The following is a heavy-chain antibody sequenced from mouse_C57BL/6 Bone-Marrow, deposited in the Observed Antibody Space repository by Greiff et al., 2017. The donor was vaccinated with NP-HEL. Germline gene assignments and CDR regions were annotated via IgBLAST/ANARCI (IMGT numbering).Heavy chain of an antibody. D-gene: IGHD2-1*01. Sequence: QVQLQQSGPEVVKPGASVKLSCKASGYTFTSYDINWVKQRPGQGLEWIGWIYPRDGSTKYNEKFKGKATLTVDTSSSTAYMELHSLTSEDSAVYFCARDYGNYLAAYWGQGTLVTVSA. CDR1: GYTFTSYD. J-gene: IGHJ3*01. CDR2: IYPRDGST. CDR3: ARDYGNYLAAY. V-gene: IGHV1-85*01.